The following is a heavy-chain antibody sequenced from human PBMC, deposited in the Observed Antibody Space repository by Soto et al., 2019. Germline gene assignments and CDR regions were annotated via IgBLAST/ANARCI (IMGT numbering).Heavy chain of an antibody. CDR2: ISSSGSTI. Sequence: GSLRLSCAASGFTFSDYYMSWIRQAPGKGLEWVSYISSSGSTIYYADSVKGRFTISRDNAKNSLYLQMNSLRAEDTAVYYCARDAHYYDSSGQTPVAYWGQGPLVTVSS. CDR1: GFTFSDYY. D-gene: IGHD3-22*01. CDR3: ARDAHYYDSSGQTPVAY. V-gene: IGHV3-11*01. J-gene: IGHJ4*02.